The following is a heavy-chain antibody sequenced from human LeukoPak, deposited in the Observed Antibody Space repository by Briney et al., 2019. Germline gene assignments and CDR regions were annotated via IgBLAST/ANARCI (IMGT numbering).Heavy chain of an antibody. D-gene: IGHD3-10*01. Sequence: GGSLRLSCAASGFRFSSYAMSWVRQAPGKGLEWVSVIYSGGSTYYADSVKGRFTISRDNSKNTLYLQMNSLRAEDTAVYYCARGNYGSGSYYPYYFDYWGQGTLVTVPS. CDR3: ARGNYGSGSYYPYYFDY. V-gene: IGHV3-66*01. CDR2: IYSGGST. J-gene: IGHJ4*02. CDR1: GFRFSSYA.